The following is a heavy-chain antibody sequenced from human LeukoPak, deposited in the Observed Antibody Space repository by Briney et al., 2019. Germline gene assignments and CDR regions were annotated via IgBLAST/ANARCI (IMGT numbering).Heavy chain of an antibody. J-gene: IGHJ3*02. D-gene: IGHD5-18*01. V-gene: IGHV4-4*07. CDR3: ARDLLPYSYGYNIAFDI. CDR1: GDSISSYY. Sequence: PSETLSLTCTVSGDSISSYYWSWIRQPAGKGLEWIGRIYTSGSTNYNPSLKSRVTMSVDTSKNQFSLKLSSVTAADTAVYYCARDLLPYSYGYNIAFDIWGQGTMVTVSS. CDR2: IYTSGST.